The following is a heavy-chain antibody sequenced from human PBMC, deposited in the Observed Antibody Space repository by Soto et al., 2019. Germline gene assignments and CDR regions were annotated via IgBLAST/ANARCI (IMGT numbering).Heavy chain of an antibody. D-gene: IGHD5-12*01. J-gene: IGHJ6*03. V-gene: IGHV3-23*01. CDR3: AKSGGYDYYYYYMDV. Sequence: HPGGSLRLSCAASGFTFSSYAMSWVRQAPGKGLEWVSAISGSGGSTYYADSVKGRFTISRDNSKNTLYLQMNSLRAEDTAVYYCAKSGGYDYYYYYMDVWGKGTTVTVSS. CDR2: ISGSGGST. CDR1: GFTFSSYA.